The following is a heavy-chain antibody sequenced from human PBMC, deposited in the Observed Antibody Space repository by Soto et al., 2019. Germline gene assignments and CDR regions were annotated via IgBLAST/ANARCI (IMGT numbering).Heavy chain of an antibody. CDR3: ARANYGDYVYYYYYGMDV. Sequence: GGPLRLSCATSGFTFSSYGMHWVRQAPGKRLEWVAVIWYDGSNKYYAYSVKGRFTISRDNSKNTLYLQMNSLRAEDTAVYYCARANYGDYVYYYYYGMDVWGQGTTVTVSS. D-gene: IGHD4-17*01. CDR2: IWYDGSNK. V-gene: IGHV3-33*01. J-gene: IGHJ6*02. CDR1: GFTFSSYG.